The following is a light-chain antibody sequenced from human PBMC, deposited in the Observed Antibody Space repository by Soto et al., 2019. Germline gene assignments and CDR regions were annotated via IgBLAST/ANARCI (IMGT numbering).Light chain of an antibody. Sequence: QSVLTQPASVSGSPGQSITISCTGTSSDVGGYNYVSWYQHHPGKAPKLIIYEVSNRPSGISNRFSGSKSGNTASLSISGLQAEDEADYFCSSYTSSSTPVFGGGTKLTVL. J-gene: IGLJ3*02. V-gene: IGLV2-14*01. CDR1: SSDVGGYNY. CDR3: SSYTSSSTPV. CDR2: EVS.